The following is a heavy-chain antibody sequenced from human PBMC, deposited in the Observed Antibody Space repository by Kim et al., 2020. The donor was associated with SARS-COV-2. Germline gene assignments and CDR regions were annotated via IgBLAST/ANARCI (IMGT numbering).Heavy chain of an antibody. CDR3: ARDGAARGSTHSRDFYGMDV. CDR1: GFTFSSYG. D-gene: IGHD3-10*01. J-gene: IGHJ6*02. Sequence: GGSLRLSCAASGFTFSSYGMHWVRQAPGKGLEWVAVIWYDGSNKYYADSVKGQFTISRDNSKNTLYLQMNSLRAEDTAVYYCARDGAARGSTHSRDFYGMDVWGQGTTVTVSS. CDR2: IWYDGSNK. V-gene: IGHV3-33*01.